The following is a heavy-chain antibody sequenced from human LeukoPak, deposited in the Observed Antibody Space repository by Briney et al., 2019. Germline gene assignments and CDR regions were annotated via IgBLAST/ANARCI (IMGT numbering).Heavy chain of an antibody. CDR2: IRWDGGST. D-gene: IGHD5-24*01. V-gene: IGHV3-43*01. J-gene: IGHJ3*01. Sequence: PGGSLRLSCAASGFTFDGYTMHWVRQATGKGLEWVSLIRWDGGSTYYADSVKGRFTISRDNSKNSLYLQMNSLRTEDTALYYCAKEGDGYHWGQGTMVTVSS. CDR1: GFTFDGYT. CDR3: AKEGDGYH.